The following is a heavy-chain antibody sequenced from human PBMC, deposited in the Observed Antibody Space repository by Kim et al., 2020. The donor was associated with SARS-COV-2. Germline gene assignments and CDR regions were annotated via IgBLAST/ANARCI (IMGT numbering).Heavy chain of an antibody. J-gene: IGHJ4*02. Sequence: GGSLRLSCATSGFAFSDSPLHWVRQSPGTGLEWVALISSDGTQKNYANSVRGRFTISRDISKRTLFLQMNSLRPEDTAGYYCATDWAAFSSGTYVFDFWGRGTLVTVSS. V-gene: IGHV3-30*04. D-gene: IGHD3-10*01. CDR1: GFAFSDSP. CDR2: ISSDGTQK. CDR3: ATDWAAFSSGTYVFDF.